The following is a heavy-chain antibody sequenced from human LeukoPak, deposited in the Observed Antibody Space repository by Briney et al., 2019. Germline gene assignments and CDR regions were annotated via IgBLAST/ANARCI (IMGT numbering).Heavy chain of an antibody. D-gene: IGHD1-14*01. J-gene: IGHJ4*02. CDR3: ARGRLGVSGYKDYFDY. V-gene: IGHV1-18*01. Sequence: ASVKVSCTSSGYILTNYAITWVRQAPGQGLEWMGWVSAYNGNTDYAQKFQGRVTMTTDTSTRTAYMDLRSLRSDDTAVYYCARGRLGVSGYKDYFDYWGQGTLVTVSS. CDR2: VSAYNGNT. CDR1: GYILTNYA.